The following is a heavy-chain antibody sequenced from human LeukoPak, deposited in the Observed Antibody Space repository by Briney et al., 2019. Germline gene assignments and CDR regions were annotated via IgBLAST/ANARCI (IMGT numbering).Heavy chain of an antibody. V-gene: IGHV3-7*05. CDR3: ARRTSWWGYFDY. CDR1: GFTFSSYE. Sequence: GGSLRLSCAASGFTFSSYEMNWVRQAPGKGLDWVANIKQGGSEKYYVDSVTGRFTISRDNAKNSLYLQTNSLRAEDTAVYYCARRTSWWGYFDYWGQGTLVTVSS. D-gene: IGHD1-1*01. J-gene: IGHJ4*02. CDR2: IKQGGSEK.